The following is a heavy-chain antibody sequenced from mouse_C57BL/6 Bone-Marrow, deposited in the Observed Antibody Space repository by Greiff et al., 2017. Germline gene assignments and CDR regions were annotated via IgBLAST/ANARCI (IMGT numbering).Heavy chain of an antibody. J-gene: IGHJ4*01. CDR1: GYSITSGYY. CDR3: ASVYGSSYFYYAMDY. Sequence: EVKLQESGPGLVKPSQSLSLTCSVTGYSITSGYYWNWIRQFPGNKLEWMGYISYDGSNNYNPSLKNRISITRDTSKNQFFLKLNSVTTEDTATYYCASVYGSSYFYYAMDYWGQGTSVTVSS. D-gene: IGHD1-1*01. CDR2: ISYDGSN. V-gene: IGHV3-6*02.